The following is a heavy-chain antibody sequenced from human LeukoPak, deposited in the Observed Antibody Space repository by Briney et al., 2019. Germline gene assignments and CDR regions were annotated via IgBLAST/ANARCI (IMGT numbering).Heavy chain of an antibody. Sequence: SETLSLTCAVSGGSFSGYYWSWIRQPPGKGLEWIGEINHSGSTNYNPSLKSRVTISVDTSKNQFSLKLSSVTAADTAVYYCARGRGVAAKDYWGQGTLVTVS. D-gene: IGHD3-10*01. CDR3: ARGRGVAAKDY. CDR1: GGSFSGYY. CDR2: INHSGST. V-gene: IGHV4-34*01. J-gene: IGHJ4*02.